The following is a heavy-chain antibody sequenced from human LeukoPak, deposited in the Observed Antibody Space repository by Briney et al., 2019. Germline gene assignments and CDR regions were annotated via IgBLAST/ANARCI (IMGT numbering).Heavy chain of an antibody. J-gene: IGHJ4*02. CDR1: GFTFINFG. CDR3: AKAALRGSGWYQGYYFDY. D-gene: IGHD6-19*01. V-gene: IGHV3-23*01. Sequence: SGGSLRLSCAASGFTFINFGMHWVRQAPGKGLEWVSAISGSGGSTYYADSVKGRFTISRDNSKNTLYLQMNSLRAEDTAVYYCAKAALRGSGWYQGYYFDYWGQGTLVTVSS. CDR2: ISGSGGST.